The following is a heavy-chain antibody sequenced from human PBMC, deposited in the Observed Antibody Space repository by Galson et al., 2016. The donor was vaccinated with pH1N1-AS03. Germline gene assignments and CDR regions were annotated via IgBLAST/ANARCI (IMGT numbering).Heavy chain of an antibody. V-gene: IGHV1-69*13. J-gene: IGHJ4*02. D-gene: IGHD3-22*01. CDR1: GGTFSSYA. Sequence: SVKVSCKASGGTFSSYAISWVRQAPGQGLEWMGGIIGMLGTTNYAQKFQGRVTITADELTSTAYMELSSLRSEDTAVYYCARGNHYYPREFDYWGQGTLVTVSS. CDR3: ARGNHYYPREFDY. CDR2: IIGMLGTT.